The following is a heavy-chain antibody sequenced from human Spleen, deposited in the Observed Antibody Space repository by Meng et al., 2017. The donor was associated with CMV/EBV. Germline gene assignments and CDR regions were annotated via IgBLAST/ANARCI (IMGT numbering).Heavy chain of an antibody. J-gene: IGHJ4*02. CDR2: ISYDGSNK. D-gene: IGHD6-13*01. CDR3: TPRWYGY. CDR1: GFTFSSYV. Sequence: SLRLSCADSGFTFSSYVMHWVRQAPVKGLEWVAVISYDGSNKYYADSVKGRFTISRDNSKNTLYLQMNSLKTEDTAVYYCTPRWYGYWGQGTLVTVSS. V-gene: IGHV3-30*04.